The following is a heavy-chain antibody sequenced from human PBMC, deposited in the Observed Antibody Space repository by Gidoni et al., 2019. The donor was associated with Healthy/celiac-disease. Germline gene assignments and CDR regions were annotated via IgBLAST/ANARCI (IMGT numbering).Heavy chain of an antibody. D-gene: IGHD2-2*01. CDR1: GFTFSSYG. J-gene: IGHJ6*03. V-gene: IGHV3-33*01. CDR3: ARGRCSSTSCYGRYYYMDV. CDR2: IWYDGSNK. Sequence: QVQLVESGGGVVQPGRSLRLSCAASGFTFSSYGRHWVRQAPGKGLEWVAVIWYDGSNKYYADSVKCRFTISRDNSKNTLYLQMNSLRAEDTAVYYCARGRCSSTSCYGRYYYMDVWGKGTTVTVSS.